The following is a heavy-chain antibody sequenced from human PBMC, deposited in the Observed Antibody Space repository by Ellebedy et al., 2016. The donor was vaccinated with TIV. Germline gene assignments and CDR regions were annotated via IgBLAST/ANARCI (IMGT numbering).Heavy chain of an antibody. Sequence: PGGSLRLSCAASGLTFSSHAMSWVHQAPGKGLEWVSSITESGRNTYYADSVKGRFTISRDNSKDTLFLQMNSLRAEDTAIYFCARDPVGVGPAFDVWGQGTMVTVSS. V-gene: IGHV3-23*01. CDR3: ARDPVGVGPAFDV. CDR1: GLTFSSHA. CDR2: ITESGRNT. J-gene: IGHJ3*01. D-gene: IGHD4-23*01.